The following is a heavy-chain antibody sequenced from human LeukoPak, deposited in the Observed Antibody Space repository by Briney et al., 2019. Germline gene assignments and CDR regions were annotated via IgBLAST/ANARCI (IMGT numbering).Heavy chain of an antibody. D-gene: IGHD4-17*01. CDR1: GHTFTSYY. CDR3: ARDPAHVFGDPGWYFDL. V-gene: IGHV1-46*01. J-gene: IGHJ2*01. Sequence: ASVKVSCKASGHTFTSYYMHWVRQAPGQGLEWKGIINPSGGSTSYAQKFQGRVTMTRDTSTSTVYMELSSLRSEDTAVYYCARDPAHVFGDPGWYFDLWGRGTLVTVSS. CDR2: INPSGGST.